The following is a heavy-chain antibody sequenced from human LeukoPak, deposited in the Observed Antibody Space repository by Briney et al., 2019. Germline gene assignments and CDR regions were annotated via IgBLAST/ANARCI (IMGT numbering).Heavy chain of an antibody. CDR3: ARGGDYGGKHIDY. Sequence: PSETLSLTCTVSGGSISSSNWWSWVRPPPGKGLEWIGEIYHSGSTNYNPSLKSRVTISVDKSKNQFSLKLSSVTAADTAVYYCARGGDYGGKHIDYWGQGTLVTVSS. J-gene: IGHJ4*02. CDR1: GGSISSSNW. CDR2: IYHSGST. V-gene: IGHV4-4*02. D-gene: IGHD4-23*01.